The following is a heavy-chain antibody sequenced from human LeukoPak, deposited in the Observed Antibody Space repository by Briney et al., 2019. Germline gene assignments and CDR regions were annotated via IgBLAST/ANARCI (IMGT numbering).Heavy chain of an antibody. J-gene: IGHJ4*02. Sequence: PGGSLRLSCAASGFTFSSYGMHWVRQAPGKGLEWVAVISYDGSNKYYADSVKGRFTISRDNSKNTLYLQMNSLRAEDTAVYYCAKDQEYSYGYVPDYWGQGTLVTVSS. D-gene: IGHD5-18*01. CDR3: AKDQEYSYGYVPDY. CDR2: ISYDGSNK. V-gene: IGHV3-30*18. CDR1: GFTFSSYG.